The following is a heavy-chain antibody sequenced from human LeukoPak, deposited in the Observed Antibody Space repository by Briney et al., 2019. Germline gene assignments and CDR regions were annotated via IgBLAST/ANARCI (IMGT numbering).Heavy chain of an antibody. CDR3: ARRDSSGYSGAFDI. V-gene: IGHV4-39*01. J-gene: IGHJ3*02. CDR1: GGSISSSSYY. Sequence: SETLSLTCTVSGGSISSSSYYWGWIRQPPGKGLEWIGSIYYSGSTYYNPSLKSRVTISVDTSKNQFSLKLSSVTAADTAVYYCARRDSSGYSGAFDIWGQGTMVTVSS. CDR2: IYYSGST. D-gene: IGHD3-22*01.